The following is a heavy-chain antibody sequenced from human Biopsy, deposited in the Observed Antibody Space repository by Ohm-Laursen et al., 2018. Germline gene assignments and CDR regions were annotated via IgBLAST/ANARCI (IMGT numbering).Heavy chain of an antibody. CDR3: AREGDAGYKYY. CDR1: GYTFTNYG. CDR2: ITPYTGST. J-gene: IGHJ4*02. Sequence: ASVKVSCKSSGYTFTNYGFSWVRQAPGQGLQWVGWITPYTGSTYYPQDFQGRVTMTTDTSTNTVYMELRSLRPDDTAVYYCAREGDAGYKYYWGQGTLVTVSS. D-gene: IGHD1-14*01. V-gene: IGHV1-18*01.